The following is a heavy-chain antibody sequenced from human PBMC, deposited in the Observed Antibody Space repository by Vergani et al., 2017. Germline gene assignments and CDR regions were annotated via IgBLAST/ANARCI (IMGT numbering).Heavy chain of an antibody. CDR2: LTASGSGI. CDR1: GFAFSRYA. CDR3: AKSGWLQHFGAHYFDS. J-gene: IGHJ4*02. Sequence: EVPLLESGGRLVQPGGSLRLSCVASGFAFSRYAMSWVRQAPGKGLEWVSGLTASGSGISYADSVRGRFTISRDNSKNTLFLQMDSRRAEDTAVYYCAKSGWLQHFGAHYFDSWGQGILVTVSS. D-gene: IGHD5-24*01. V-gene: IGHV3-23*01.